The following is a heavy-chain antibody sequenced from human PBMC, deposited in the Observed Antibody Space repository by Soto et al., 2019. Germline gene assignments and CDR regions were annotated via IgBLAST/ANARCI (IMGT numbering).Heavy chain of an antibody. CDR2: INPNSGGT. Sequence: ASVKVSCKASGYTFTGYYMHWVRQAPGQGLEWMGWINPNSGGTNYAQKFQGWVTMTRDTSISTAYMELSRLRSDDTAVYYCATGRVVLDYYYYYGMDVWGQGTTVT. CDR3: ATGRVVLDYYYYYGMDV. J-gene: IGHJ6*02. V-gene: IGHV1-2*04. D-gene: IGHD2-8*01. CDR1: GYTFTGYY.